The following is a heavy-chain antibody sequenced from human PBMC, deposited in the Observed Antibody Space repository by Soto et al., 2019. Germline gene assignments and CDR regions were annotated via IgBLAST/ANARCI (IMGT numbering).Heavy chain of an antibody. CDR1: GFTFSDYY. D-gene: IGHD2-15*01. J-gene: IGHJ4*02. CDR3: ATEIGYCSGGSCLWRYFDY. Sequence: PGGSLRLSCAASGFTFSDYYMSWIRQAPGKGLEWVSYISSSGSTIYYADSVKGRFTISRDNAKNSLYLQMNSLRAEDTAVYYCATEIGYCSGGSCLWRYFDYWGQGTLVTVSS. V-gene: IGHV3-11*01. CDR2: ISSSGSTI.